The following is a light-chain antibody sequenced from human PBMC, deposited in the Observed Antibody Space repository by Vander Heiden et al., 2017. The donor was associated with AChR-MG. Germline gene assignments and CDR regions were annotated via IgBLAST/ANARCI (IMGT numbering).Light chain of an antibody. CDR1: QSINYW. CDR3: QQYKSYPYS. CDR2: KAS. J-gene: IGKJ2*03. Sequence: DIQMTQSPSTLSASVGDRVTITCRGSQSINYWLAWYQQKPGKAPKLLIYKASSLETGVPSRFSGSGSGTEFTLTISSLQPDDSATYYCQQYKSYPYSFGQGTKLEIK. V-gene: IGKV1-5*03.